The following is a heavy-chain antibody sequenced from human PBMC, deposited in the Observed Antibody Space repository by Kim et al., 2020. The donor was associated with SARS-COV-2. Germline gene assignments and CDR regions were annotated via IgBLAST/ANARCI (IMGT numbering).Heavy chain of an antibody. Sequence: SVKVSCKASGGTFSSYAISWVRQAPGQGLEWMGGIIPIFGTANYAQKFQGRVTITADESTSTAYMELSSLRSEDTAVYYCARDRKRGPPDSSSWRFDYWGQGTLVTVSS. J-gene: IGHJ4*02. D-gene: IGHD6-13*01. CDR2: IIPIFGTA. V-gene: IGHV1-69*13. CDR1: GGTFSSYA. CDR3: ARDRKRGPPDSSSWRFDY.